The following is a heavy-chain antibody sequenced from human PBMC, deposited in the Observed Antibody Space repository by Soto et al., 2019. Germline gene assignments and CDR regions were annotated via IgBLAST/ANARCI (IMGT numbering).Heavy chain of an antibody. J-gene: IGHJ6*02. CDR1: GFTFSNYG. D-gene: IGHD6-19*01. CDR2: IWYDGSNE. CDR3: ARDDIPGRAVAIYGMDV. V-gene: IGHV3-33*01. Sequence: PGGSLRLSCAASGFTFSNYGMHWVRQAPGKGLEWVAVIWYDGSNEDYADSVKGRFTISRDNSKDTLYLQMNSLRAEDTAVYYCARDDIPGRAVAIYGMDVWGQGTTVTVYS.